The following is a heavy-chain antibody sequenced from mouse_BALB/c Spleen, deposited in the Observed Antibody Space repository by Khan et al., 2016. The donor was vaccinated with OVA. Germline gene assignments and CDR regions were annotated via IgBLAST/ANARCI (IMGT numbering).Heavy chain of an antibody. CDR2: IWSDGST. CDR3: ARQPYYHYNVMDY. CDR1: GFSLTNYG. V-gene: IGHV2-6-1*01. D-gene: IGHD2-10*01. Sequence: QVQLQESGPGLVASSQSLSITCTISGFSLTNYGVHWVRQPPGKGLEWLVVIWSDGSTTYNSALKSSMTINKDNSKSQVSLKMNSLQTDDTALYFGARQPYYHYNVMDYWGQGTSVTVSS. J-gene: IGHJ4*01.